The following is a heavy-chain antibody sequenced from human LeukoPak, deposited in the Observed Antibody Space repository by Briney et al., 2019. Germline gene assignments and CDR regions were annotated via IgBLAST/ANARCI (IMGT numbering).Heavy chain of an antibody. D-gene: IGHD3-22*01. V-gene: IGHV4-4*07. Sequence: SETLSLTCTVSGGSISSYYWSWIRQPAGKGLEWIGRIYTSGSTNYNPSLKSRVTMSVDTSKNQFSLKLSSVTAADTAVYYCARHAVVITDDAFDIWGQGTVVTVSS. CDR1: GGSISSYY. CDR2: IYTSGST. J-gene: IGHJ3*02. CDR3: ARHAVVITDDAFDI.